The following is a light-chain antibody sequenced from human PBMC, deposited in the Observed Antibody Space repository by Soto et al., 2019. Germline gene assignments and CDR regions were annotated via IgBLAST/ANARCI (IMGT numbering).Light chain of an antibody. Sequence: DIHMTQSPSSLSASVGYIFTITCRASQTVSSWLDWYQKKLGKAPKLLIYKASTLKSGVPSRLRGSGYGTELTITISSMKYEDCEIYYCQQYHTWPITFGGGTQVDI. J-gene: IGKJ4*01. CDR3: QQYHTWPIT. V-gene: IGKV1-5*03. CDR2: KAS. CDR1: QTVSSW.